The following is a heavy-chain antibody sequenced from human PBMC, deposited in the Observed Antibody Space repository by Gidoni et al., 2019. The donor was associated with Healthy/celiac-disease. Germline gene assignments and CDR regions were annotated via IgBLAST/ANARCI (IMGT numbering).Heavy chain of an antibody. V-gene: IGHV1-2*02. D-gene: IGHD3-3*01. CDR3: AREYDSNDAFDI. Sequence: QVQLVKPGAEGKKPGASGKVSCKASGYTFTGYYLHWVRQATGHGLEWMGWINPNSGGTNYAQKFQGRVTMTMDTSISTAYMELSRLRSDDTAVYYCAREYDSNDAFDIWGQGTMVTVSS. J-gene: IGHJ3*02. CDR1: GYTFTGYY. CDR2: INPNSGGT.